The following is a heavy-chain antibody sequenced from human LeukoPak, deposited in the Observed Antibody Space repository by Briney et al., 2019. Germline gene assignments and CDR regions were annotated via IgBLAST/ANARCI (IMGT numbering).Heavy chain of an antibody. CDR2: IYSGGST. J-gene: IGHJ5*02. CDR3: ARSGGERYLDWLNTYNWFDP. Sequence: GGSLRLSCAASGFTVSSNYMSWVRQAPGKGLEWVSVIYSGGSTYYADSVKGRFTISRDNSKNTLYLQMNSLRAEDTAVYYCARSGGERYLDWLNTYNWFDPWGQGTLVTVSS. V-gene: IGHV3-53*01. D-gene: IGHD3-9*01. CDR1: GFTVSSNY.